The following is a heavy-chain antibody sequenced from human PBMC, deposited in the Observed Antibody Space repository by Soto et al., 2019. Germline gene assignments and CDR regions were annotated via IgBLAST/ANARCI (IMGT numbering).Heavy chain of an antibody. J-gene: IGHJ5*02. CDR1: GGSVSNFY. CDR3: ARSSHKESWFDP. Sequence: TXSLTYTVSGGSVSNFYWNWIRQSAGKGLEWIGRIYSSGSTNYNPSLRSRVTMSVDTSKNQFSLKLNSVTAADTAVYYCARSSHKESWFDPWGQGTLVTVSS. V-gene: IGHV4-4*07. D-gene: IGHD6-13*01. CDR2: IYSSGST.